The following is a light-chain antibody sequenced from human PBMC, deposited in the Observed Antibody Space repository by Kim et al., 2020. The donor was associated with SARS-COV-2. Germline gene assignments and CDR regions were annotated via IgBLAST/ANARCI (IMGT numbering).Light chain of an antibody. CDR2: EDF. Sequence: KTVTISCTRSSGDIAKNYVQWYQQRPNSGPTTVIYEDFRRPSGVPDRFSGSIDVSSNSASLTISALEPEDEADYYCQSYDSDTPWVFGGGTQLTVL. CDR1: SGDIAKNY. J-gene: IGLJ3*02. CDR3: QSYDSDTPWV. V-gene: IGLV6-57*03.